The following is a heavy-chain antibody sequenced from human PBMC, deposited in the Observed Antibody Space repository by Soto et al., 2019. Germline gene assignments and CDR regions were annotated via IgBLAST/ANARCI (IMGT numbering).Heavy chain of an antibody. J-gene: IGHJ6*02. V-gene: IGHV5-51*01. CDR2: IYPGDSDT. D-gene: IGHD2-15*01. CDR1: GYSFTSYW. Sequence: GDSLKISCEGSGYSFTSYWIGWVRQMPGKALEWMGIIYPGDSDTRYSPSFQGQVTISADKSISTAYLQWSSLRASDTAMYYCARAYCSGGSCPTLGMDVWGQRTTVTVSS. CDR3: ARAYCSGGSCPTLGMDV.